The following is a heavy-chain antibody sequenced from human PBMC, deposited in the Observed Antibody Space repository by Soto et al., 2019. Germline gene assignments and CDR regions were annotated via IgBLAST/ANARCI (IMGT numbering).Heavy chain of an antibody. D-gene: IGHD4-17*01. V-gene: IGHV1-18*01. Sequence: QVQLVQSGAEVKKPGASVKVSCKPSGYTFTSYGISWVRQAPGQGLEWMGWISTYNGNTNYAQKLQGRVTMTTDTSTSTAYMELRSLRSDDTAVYYCARAYGDYVGYYYYYYDMDGWGKGTTVTVSS. CDR2: ISTYNGNT. CDR3: ARAYGDYVGYYYYYYDMDG. J-gene: IGHJ6*03. CDR1: GYTFTSYG.